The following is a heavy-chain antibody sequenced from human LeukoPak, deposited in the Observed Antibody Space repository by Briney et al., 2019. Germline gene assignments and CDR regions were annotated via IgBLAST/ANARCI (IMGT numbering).Heavy chain of an antibody. J-gene: IGHJ4*02. Sequence: GGSLRLSCAVSGFSFNNAWMNWVRQAPGKGLEWVGRIKRKIDGETTDYAAPVKGRFTISRDDSKSTLYLQMNSLKSEDTAVYYCAKEHDYGDYVPFDYWGQGTLVTVSS. CDR1: GFSFNNAW. V-gene: IGHV3-15*01. CDR2: IKRKIDGETT. CDR3: AKEHDYGDYVPFDY. D-gene: IGHD4-17*01.